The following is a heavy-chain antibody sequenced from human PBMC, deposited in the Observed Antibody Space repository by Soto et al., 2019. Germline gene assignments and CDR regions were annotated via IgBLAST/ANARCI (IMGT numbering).Heavy chain of an antibody. Sequence: ASVKVSCKASGYTFTGYYMHWVRQAPGQGLEWMGWINPNSGGTNYAQKFQGRVTMTRDTSISTAYMELSRLRSDDTAVYYCARSFYYDILTGPNWFDPWGQGTLVTVSS. CDR1: GYTFTGYY. J-gene: IGHJ5*02. D-gene: IGHD3-9*01. V-gene: IGHV1-2*02. CDR2: INPNSGGT. CDR3: ARSFYYDILTGPNWFDP.